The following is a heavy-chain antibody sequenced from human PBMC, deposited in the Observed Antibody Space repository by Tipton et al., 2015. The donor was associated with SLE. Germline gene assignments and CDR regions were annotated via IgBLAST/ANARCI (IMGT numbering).Heavy chain of an antibody. CDR1: GGSINSHN. V-gene: IGHV4-59*11. CDR3: ARKGFPRAFDI. CDR2: IYYSGST. Sequence: TLSLTCTVSGGSINSHNWSWIRQPPGKGLDWIGYIYYSGSTNYNPSLKSRVTISVDTSKNQFSLKLSSVTAADTAVYYCARKGFPRAFDIWGQGTMVTVSS. J-gene: IGHJ3*02. D-gene: IGHD2-15*01.